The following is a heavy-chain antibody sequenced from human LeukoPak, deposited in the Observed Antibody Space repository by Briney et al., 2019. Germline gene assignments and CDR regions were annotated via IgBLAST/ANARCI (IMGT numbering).Heavy chain of an antibody. D-gene: IGHD2-8*01. Sequence: ASVKVSCKASGYNFIIYYMHWVRQAPGQGLVWMGIINPSGGSTSYAQKFQDRVTITRDTSTSTVYMELSSLKSEDTAVYYCAREDVVLVDAVRYQYYGMDVWGQGTTVTVSS. CDR2: INPSGGST. CDR3: AREDVVLVDAVRYQYYGMDV. CDR1: GYNFIIYY. V-gene: IGHV1-46*01. J-gene: IGHJ6*02.